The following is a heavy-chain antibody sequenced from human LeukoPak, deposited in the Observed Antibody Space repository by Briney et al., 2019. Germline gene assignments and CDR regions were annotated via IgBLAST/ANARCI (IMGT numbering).Heavy chain of an antibody. V-gene: IGHV4-34*01. CDR3: ASRVCSSTSCYYFDY. D-gene: IGHD2-2*01. Sequence: SETLSLTCAVYGGSFSDYYWSWIRQPPGKGLEWIGEINHSGSTNYNPSLKSRVTISVDTSKNQFSLKLSSVTAADTAVYYCASRVCSSTSCYYFDYWGQGTLVTVSS. J-gene: IGHJ4*02. CDR2: INHSGST. CDR1: GGSFSDYY.